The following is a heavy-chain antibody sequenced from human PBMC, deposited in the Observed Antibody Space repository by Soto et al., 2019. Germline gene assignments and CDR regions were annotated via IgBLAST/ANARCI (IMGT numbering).Heavy chain of an antibody. V-gene: IGHV1-58*01. CDR2: IVVGSGNT. J-gene: IGHJ6*02. CDR1: GFTFTSSA. D-gene: IGHD3-16*01. CDR3: AEDNTALWGATYGMDV. Sequence: QMQLVQSGPEVKKPGTSVKVCCKASGFTFTSSAVQWVRQARGQRLEWIGWIVVGSGNTNYAQKYQERVTITRDMSTSTAYMELRSLRSEDTAVYYCAEDNTALWGATYGMDVWGQGTTVTVSS.